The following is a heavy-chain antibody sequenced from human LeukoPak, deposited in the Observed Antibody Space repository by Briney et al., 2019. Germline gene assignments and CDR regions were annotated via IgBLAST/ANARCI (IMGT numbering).Heavy chain of an antibody. Sequence: GSSVKVSCKASGGTFSSYAISWVRQAPGQGLEWMGGIIPIFGTANYAQKFQGRVTITADESTSTAYMELGSLRSEDTAVYYCARSIFRVVIFVYYYYYMDVWGKGTTVTVSS. CDR3: ARSIFRVVIFVYYYYYMDV. CDR1: GGTFSSYA. V-gene: IGHV1-69*01. D-gene: IGHD3-3*01. J-gene: IGHJ6*03. CDR2: IIPIFGTA.